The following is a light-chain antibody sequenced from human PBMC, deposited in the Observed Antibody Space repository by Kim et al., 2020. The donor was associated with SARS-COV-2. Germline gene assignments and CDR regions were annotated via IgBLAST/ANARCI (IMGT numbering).Light chain of an antibody. CDR2: GKN. J-gene: IGLJ2*01. V-gene: IGLV3-19*01. Sequence: ALGQTVRITCQGDSLRSYYTSWYQQKPGQAPVLVIYGKNNRPSGIPDRFSGSSSGNTASLTITGAQAEDEADYYCDSRDSSGNHVVFGGGTQLTVL. CDR3: DSRDSSGNHVV. CDR1: SLRSYY.